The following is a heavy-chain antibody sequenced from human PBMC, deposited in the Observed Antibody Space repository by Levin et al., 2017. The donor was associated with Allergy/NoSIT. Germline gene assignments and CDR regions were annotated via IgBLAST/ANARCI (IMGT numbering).Heavy chain of an antibody. CDR3: VKEAMVAAAPHYFGS. CDR2: VHHSGTT. J-gene: IGHJ4*02. V-gene: IGHV4-38-2*02. Sequence: PSETLSLTCSVSGPSISSDYFWGWVRQPPGKGLEWIGSVHHSGTTYSNPSLRRRVSISVDTAKNQFSLTLTSVTAADTALYYCVKEAMVAAAPHYFGSWGQGILFTVSS. CDR1: GPSISSDYF. D-gene: IGHD2-15*01.